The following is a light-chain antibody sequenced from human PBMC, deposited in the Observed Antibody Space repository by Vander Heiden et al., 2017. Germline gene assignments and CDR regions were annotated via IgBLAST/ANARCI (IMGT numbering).Light chain of an antibody. J-gene: IGLJ1*01. CDR2: DVT. Sequence: QSALPQPAPVSGSPGQSITIPCTGTSSDVGAYNYVSWYQQHPGKAPKLIIYDVTNRPSGVSNRFSGSKSGNTASLTTSGLQAEDEADYYCSSYTSSNTLVFGTGTKVTVL. V-gene: IGLV2-14*03. CDR3: SSYTSSNTLV. CDR1: SSDVGAYNY.